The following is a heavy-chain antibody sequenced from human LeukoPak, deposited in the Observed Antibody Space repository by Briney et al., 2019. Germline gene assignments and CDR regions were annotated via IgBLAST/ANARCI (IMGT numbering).Heavy chain of an antibody. Sequence: SSETLSLTCTVSGGSISNYYWNWLRQPPGKGLEWIGYIYYSGSTKYNPSLKSRVTMSLDTSKKQFSPRLTSVTAADTAVYYCARGFDSKSTYFDYWGLGTLVTVSS. V-gene: IGHV4-59*01. CDR1: GGSISNYY. CDR2: IYYSGST. CDR3: ARGFDSKSTYFDY. J-gene: IGHJ4*02. D-gene: IGHD5-12*01.